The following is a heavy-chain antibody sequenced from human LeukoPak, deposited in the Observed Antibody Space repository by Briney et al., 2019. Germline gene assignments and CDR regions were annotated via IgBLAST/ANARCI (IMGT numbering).Heavy chain of an antibody. CDR2: ISSSSSTI. Sequence: PGGSLRLSCAASGFTFSSYSMNWVRQAPGKGLEWVSYISSSSSTIYYADSVKGRFTISRDNAKNSLYLQMNSLRAEDTAVYYCARDSVGSSSWYGYYYYGTDVWGQGTTVIVSS. D-gene: IGHD6-13*01. V-gene: IGHV3-48*01. CDR1: GFTFSSYS. CDR3: ARDSVGSSSWYGYYYYGTDV. J-gene: IGHJ6*02.